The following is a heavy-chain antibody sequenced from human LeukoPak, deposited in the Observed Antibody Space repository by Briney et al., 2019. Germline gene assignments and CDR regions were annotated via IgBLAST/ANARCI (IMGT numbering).Heavy chain of an antibody. D-gene: IGHD4-17*01. Sequence: SETLSLTCTVSGGSISSYYWSWIRQPPGKGLEWIGYIYYSGSTNYNPSLKSRVTISLDTSKNQFSLKVSSVTAADTAVYYCARTPLTRATVTTGPWYFDYWGQGTLVTVSS. J-gene: IGHJ4*02. V-gene: IGHV4-59*01. CDR1: GGSISSYY. CDR3: ARTPLTRATVTTGPWYFDY. CDR2: IYYSGST.